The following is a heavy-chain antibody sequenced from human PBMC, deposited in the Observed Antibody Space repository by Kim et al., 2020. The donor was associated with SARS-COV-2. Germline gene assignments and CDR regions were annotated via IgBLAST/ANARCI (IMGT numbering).Heavy chain of an antibody. V-gene: IGHV3-30*04. D-gene: IGHD4-17*01. CDR1: GFTFSSYA. CDR3: ARDPASTVVTTYYFDY. J-gene: IGHJ4*02. CDR2: ISYDGSNK. Sequence: GGSLRLSCAASGFTFSSYAMHWVRQAPGKGLEWVAVISYDGSNKYYADSVKGRFTISRDNSKNTLYLQMNSLRAKDTAVYYCARDPASTVVTTYYFDYWGQGTLVTVSS.